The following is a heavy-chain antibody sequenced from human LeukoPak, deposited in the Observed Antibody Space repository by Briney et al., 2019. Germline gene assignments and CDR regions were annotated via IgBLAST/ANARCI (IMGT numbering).Heavy chain of an antibody. CDR2: ISGGAEYI. Sequence: GGSLRLSCAASGFTFSTYVMNWFRQAPGKGLEWVSTISGGAEYIFYADSVKGRFTISRDDSNNALYLQMHSLRAEDTALYYCASGPPFLKYFEYWGQGTLVTVSS. V-gene: IGHV3-23*01. J-gene: IGHJ4*02. D-gene: IGHD3-3*01. CDR1: GFTFSTYV. CDR3: ASGPPFLKYFEY.